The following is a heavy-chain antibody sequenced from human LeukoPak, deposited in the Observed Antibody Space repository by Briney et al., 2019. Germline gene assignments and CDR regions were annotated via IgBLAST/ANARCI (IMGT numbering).Heavy chain of an antibody. D-gene: IGHD6-13*01. CDR2: ISYDGSVK. CDR3: ARERIAATGTGWFDP. J-gene: IGHJ5*02. Sequence: GRSLRLSCAAAGFTFSSYAIHWVRQAPGKGLEWVAVISYDGSVKYYADSVKGRFTISRDNSKSTLYLKMNSLRDEDTAVYYCARERIAATGTGWFDPWGQGTLVTVSS. V-gene: IGHV3-30-3*01. CDR1: GFTFSSYA.